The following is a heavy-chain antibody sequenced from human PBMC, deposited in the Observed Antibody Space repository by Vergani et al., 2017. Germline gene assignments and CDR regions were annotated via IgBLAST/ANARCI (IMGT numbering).Heavy chain of an antibody. D-gene: IGHD2-2*02. CDR1: GFTFSSYS. J-gene: IGHJ4*02. CDR2: ISYDGSNK. V-gene: IGHV3-30*18. Sequence: QVQLVESGGGVVQPGRSPRLSCAASGFTFSSYSMHWVRQAPGKGLEWVAVISYDGSNKYYADSVKGRFTISRDNSKNTLYLQMNSLRAEDTAVYYCAKAKGGWGSDQLLYGYFDYWGQGTLVTVSS. CDR3: AKAKGGWGSDQLLYGYFDY.